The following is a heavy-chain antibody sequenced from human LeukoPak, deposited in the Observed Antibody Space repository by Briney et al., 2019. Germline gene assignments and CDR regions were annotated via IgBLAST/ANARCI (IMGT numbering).Heavy chain of an antibody. V-gene: IGHV3-7*01. CDR1: GFTFSDYW. Sequence: GGSLRLSCVASGFTFSDYWMTWVRQAPGKGLERVANIKEDGNKQYYLDSVKGRFTISRDNGKNSLYLQMNSLRAEDTAVYYCASVYGDFGVVYYFDYWGQGTLVTVSS. J-gene: IGHJ4*02. D-gene: IGHD3-3*01. CDR3: ASVYGDFGVVYYFDY. CDR2: IKEDGNKQ.